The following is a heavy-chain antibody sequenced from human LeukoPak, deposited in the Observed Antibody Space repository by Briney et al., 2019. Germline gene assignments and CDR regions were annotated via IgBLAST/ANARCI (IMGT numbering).Heavy chain of an antibody. CDR3: VRGRPTGSSRRFVVQ. CDR2: MSSGGSYI. J-gene: IGHJ4*02. CDR1: GFTFSSYA. D-gene: IGHD2-15*01. V-gene: IGHV3-21*06. Sequence: GGSLRLSCAASGFTFSSYAMTWVRQAPGKGLEWVSSMSSGGSYIYYADSVRGRFTISRDNAKDSLFLLVNSLRVEDTAVYYCVRGRPTGSSRRFVVQWGQGTLVTVSS.